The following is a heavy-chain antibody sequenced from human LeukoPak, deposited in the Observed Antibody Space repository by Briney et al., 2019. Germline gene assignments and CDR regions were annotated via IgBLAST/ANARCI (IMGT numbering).Heavy chain of an antibody. Sequence: SVKVSCKAPGYTFTSYVINSLRQATGQQLEWMGWMYTNRGNTDYAHKFQDRVTMTRNTSINTAYMELSSLRSEDTAVYYCARGASGSYYEAYYFDYWRQRTLVTLST. D-gene: IGHD1-26*01. CDR3: ARGASGSYYEAYYFDY. V-gene: IGHV1-8*01. CDR2: MYTNRGNT. J-gene: IGHJ4*02. CDR1: GYTFTSYV.